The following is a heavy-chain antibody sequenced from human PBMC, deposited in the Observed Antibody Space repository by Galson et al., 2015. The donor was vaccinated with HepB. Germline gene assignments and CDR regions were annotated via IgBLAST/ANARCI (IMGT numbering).Heavy chain of an antibody. D-gene: IGHD3-16*01. CDR1: GFTFSDAW. CDR3: TRFAGWGYFPL. CDR2: IQSNSYGEIT. Sequence: SLRLSCAASGFTFSDAWMTWVRQTAEKGLEWVGRIQSNSYGEITDYAAPVKGRFTISRDDSKDTLYLQMNSLKIEDTAIYYCTRFAGWGYFPLWGRGTLVTVSS. J-gene: IGHJ2*01. V-gene: IGHV3-15*01.